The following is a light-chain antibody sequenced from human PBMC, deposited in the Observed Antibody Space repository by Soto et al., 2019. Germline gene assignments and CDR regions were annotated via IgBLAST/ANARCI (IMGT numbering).Light chain of an antibody. J-gene: IGKJ1*01. CDR2: AAS. Sequence: AIQMTQSPSSLSASVGDRVTITCRAIQDIRNDLGWYQQKPGRAPKFLIYAASTLQRGVPSRFSGSGSGTDLTLTMTSLQPEDCATYYCLQDYTFPWTFGQGTKVEI. CDR3: LQDYTFPWT. V-gene: IGKV1-6*01. CDR1: QDIRND.